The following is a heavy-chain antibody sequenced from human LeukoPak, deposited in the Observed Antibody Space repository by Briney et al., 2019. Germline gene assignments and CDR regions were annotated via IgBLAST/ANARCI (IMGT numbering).Heavy chain of an antibody. D-gene: IGHD2-2*01. J-gene: IGHJ4*02. Sequence: GGSLRLSCAASGFTFSKFWMSWVRQAPGEGLEWVANIKEDGSEKFYVDSVKGRFTISRDNAKNSLHLQMNSLRAEDTAVYYCARGTTSRYHNFPYWGQGTLVIVSS. CDR1: GFTFSKFW. CDR2: IKEDGSEK. CDR3: ARGTTSRYHNFPY. V-gene: IGHV3-7*04.